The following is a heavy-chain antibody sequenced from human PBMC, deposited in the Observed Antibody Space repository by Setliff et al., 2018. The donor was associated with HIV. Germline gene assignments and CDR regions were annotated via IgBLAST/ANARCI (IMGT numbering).Heavy chain of an antibody. D-gene: IGHD2-2*01. Sequence: SETLSLTCTVSGGSISSGGYYWTWIRQPPGKGLEWIGEIKHSGSTNYNPSLKSRVTISVDTAKNQFSLKLSSVTAADTAVYYCARTLAYHAFDIWGQGTMVTVS. CDR2: IKHSGST. J-gene: IGHJ3*02. V-gene: IGHV4-61*08. CDR1: GGSISSGGYY. CDR3: ARTLAYHAFDI.